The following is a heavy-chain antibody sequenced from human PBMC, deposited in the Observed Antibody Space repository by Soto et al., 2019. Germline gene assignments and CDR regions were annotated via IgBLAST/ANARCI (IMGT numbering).Heavy chain of an antibody. CDR2: IIPILDVA. J-gene: IGHJ6*02. V-gene: IGHV1-69*02. Sequence: QLVQSGAEVKRPGSSVKVSCKASGGDFLSYTISWVRQVPGQGPEWMGTIIPILDVAKNAQKFQGRVAITADKATSTVYMGLRSLRSDDTAVYYCAQMWFGELWHGMDVWGQGTTITVSS. CDR3: AQMWFGELWHGMDV. CDR1: GGDFLSYT. D-gene: IGHD3-10*01.